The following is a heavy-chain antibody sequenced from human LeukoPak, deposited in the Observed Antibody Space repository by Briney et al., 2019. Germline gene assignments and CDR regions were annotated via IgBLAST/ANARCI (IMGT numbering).Heavy chain of an antibody. CDR3: ASEGGYDFWSGYYRGAFDY. V-gene: IGHV3-66*02. CDR1: GFTVSSNY. D-gene: IGHD3-3*01. Sequence: GGSLRLSCAASGFTVSSNYMSWVRQAPGKGLEWVSVIYSGGSTYYADSVKGRFTNSRDNSKNTLYLQMNSLRAEDTAVYYCASEGGYDFWSGYYRGAFDYWGQGTLVTVSS. CDR2: IYSGGST. J-gene: IGHJ4*02.